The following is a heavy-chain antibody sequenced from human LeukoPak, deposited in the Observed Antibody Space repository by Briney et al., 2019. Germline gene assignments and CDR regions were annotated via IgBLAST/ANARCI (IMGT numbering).Heavy chain of an antibody. D-gene: IGHD6-13*01. CDR3: ARDLIAAAGTTFWDY. V-gene: IGHV1-69*05. Sequence: ASVKVSCKASGGTFSSYAISWVRQAPGQGLEWMGGIIPIFGTANYAQKFQGRVTMTRDMSTSTVYMELSSLRSEDTAVYYCARDLIAAAGTTFWDYWGQGTLVTVSS. J-gene: IGHJ4*02. CDR1: GGTFSSYA. CDR2: IIPIFGTA.